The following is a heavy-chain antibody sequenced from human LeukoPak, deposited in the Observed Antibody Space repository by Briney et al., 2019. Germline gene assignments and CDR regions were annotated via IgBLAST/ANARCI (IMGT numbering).Heavy chain of an antibody. V-gene: IGHV1-69*13. CDR1: GGTFSSYA. CDR3: ARNPVTTKYFDY. Sequence: SVKVSCKASGGTFSSYAISWVRQAPGQGLEWMGGIIPIFGTANYAQKFQGRVTITADESTSTAYMELSSLRSEDTAVYYCARNPVTTKYFDYWGQGTLVTVSS. CDR2: IIPIFGTA. J-gene: IGHJ4*02. D-gene: IGHD4-17*01.